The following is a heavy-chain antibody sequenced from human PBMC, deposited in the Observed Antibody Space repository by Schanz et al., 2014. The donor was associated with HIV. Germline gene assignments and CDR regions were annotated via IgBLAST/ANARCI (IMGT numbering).Heavy chain of an antibody. D-gene: IGHD3-22*01. CDR1: GFTFSSYG. V-gene: IGHV3-33*06. CDR2: IWYDGSNK. Sequence: QVQLVESGGGVVQPGRSLRLSCAASGFTFSSYGMHWVRQAPGKGLEWVAVIWYDGSNKYYADSVKGRLTISRDNSKNSLYLQMNSLRAEDTAVYYCAKVLIPMIAVPYYGMDVWGQGTTVTVSS. J-gene: IGHJ6*02. CDR3: AKVLIPMIAVPYYGMDV.